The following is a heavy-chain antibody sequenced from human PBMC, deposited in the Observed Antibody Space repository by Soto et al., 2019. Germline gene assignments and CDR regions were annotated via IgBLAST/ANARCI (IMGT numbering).Heavy chain of an antibody. Sequence: PVGSLRLSCAASGIRFTSSWMSWVRQAPGKGLEWVAHINQDGGQKYYVDSAKGRFTISRGNAKTSLYLQMNSLRAEDTAVFYCVSWADAADEDYFHHWGQGTLVTVSS. CDR2: INQDGGQK. V-gene: IGHV3-7*01. CDR1: GIRFTSSW. J-gene: IGHJ1*01. CDR3: VSWADAADEDYFHH. D-gene: IGHD3-16*01.